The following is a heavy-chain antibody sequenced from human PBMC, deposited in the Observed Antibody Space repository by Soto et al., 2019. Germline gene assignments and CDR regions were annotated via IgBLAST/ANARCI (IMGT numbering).Heavy chain of an antibody. CDR1: GFTFSSYA. V-gene: IGHV3-23*01. J-gene: IGHJ6*03. D-gene: IGHD2-2*01. Sequence: PGGSLRRSCAASGFTFSSYAMSWVHQAPGKGLEWVSAISGSGGSTYYADSVKGRFTISRDNSKNTLYLQMNSLRAEDTAVYYCAKDGYCSSTSCYAFYYYYYMDVWGKGTTVTVSS. CDR3: AKDGYCSSTSCYAFYYYYYMDV. CDR2: ISGSGGST.